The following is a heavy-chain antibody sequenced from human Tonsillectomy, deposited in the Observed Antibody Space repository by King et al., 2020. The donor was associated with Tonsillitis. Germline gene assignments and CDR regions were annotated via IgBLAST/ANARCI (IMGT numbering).Heavy chain of an antibody. Sequence: VQLVESGGGLVQPGGNLRLSCVASGFTFGTSWMTWVRQPPGKGLEWVATTKPDGSENWYVDSVKGRFTISRDNAKNSLYLQMNSLRVEDTAVYYCARDRGYSSFDYWGQGTLVTVAS. CDR1: GFTFGTSW. J-gene: IGHJ4*02. CDR2: TKPDGSEN. CDR3: ARDRGYSSFDY. D-gene: IGHD2-21*01. V-gene: IGHV3-7*04.